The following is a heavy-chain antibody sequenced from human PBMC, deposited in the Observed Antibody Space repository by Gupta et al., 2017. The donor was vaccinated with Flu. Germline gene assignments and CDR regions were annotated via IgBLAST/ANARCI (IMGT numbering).Heavy chain of an antibody. CDR2: IHHSGSV. J-gene: IGHJ5*01. Sequence: QIQLQESGPGLVKTSETLSLTFTVSGGSMSSGVYYWGWLRHHPVRGLEWIGYIHHSGSVHYNPSLKSRLLISVYTSKNQFSLRLSSMTAADAAVYYCARDTAAAGIMDSWGQGTLVTVTS. CDR3: ARDTAAAGIMDS. D-gene: IGHD6-13*01. V-gene: IGHV4-31*03. CDR1: GGSMSSGVYY.